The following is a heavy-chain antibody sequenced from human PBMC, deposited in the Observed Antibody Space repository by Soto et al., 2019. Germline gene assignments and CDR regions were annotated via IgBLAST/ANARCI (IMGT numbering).Heavy chain of an antibody. CDR2: ISPYNGNT. CDR1: GYTFVSYG. V-gene: IGHV1-18*01. D-gene: IGHD6-19*01. Sequence: QVQLVQSGAEVKAPGASVKVSCKASGYTFVSYGISWVRQAPGQGLEWMGWISPYNGNTNYAQKFQGRVTMTTDTPTSTVYMELRSLRSDDTAVYYCSRAAQKWLVAAFDIWGQWTMVAVSS. J-gene: IGHJ3*02. CDR3: SRAAQKWLVAAFDI.